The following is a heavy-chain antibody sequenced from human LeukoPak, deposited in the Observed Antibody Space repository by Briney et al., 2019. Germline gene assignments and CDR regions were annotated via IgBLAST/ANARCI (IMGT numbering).Heavy chain of an antibody. CDR1: GFTFRDYN. CDR2: ISSSSSYI. CDR3: ARRAGAYSHPYDY. D-gene: IGHD4/OR15-4a*01. J-gene: IGHJ4*02. V-gene: IGHV3-21*04. Sequence: WGSLRLSCAASGFTFRDYNMNWVRQAPGKGLEWVSSISSSSSYIYYADSVKGRFTISRDNSKNTLYLQMNSLRAEDTAVYYCARRAGAYSHPYDYWGQGTLVTVSS.